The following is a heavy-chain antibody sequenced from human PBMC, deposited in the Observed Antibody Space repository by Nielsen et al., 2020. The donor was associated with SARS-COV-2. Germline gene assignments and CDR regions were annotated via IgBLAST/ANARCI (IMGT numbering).Heavy chain of an antibody. V-gene: IGHV1-46*01. D-gene: IGHD5-12*01. CDR3: AREYSGYGGPHWFDP. Sequence: ASVQVSCKASGYTFTSYYMHWVRPPPGQGLEWMGLINPSGGSTSYAQKFQGRVTMTRDTSTSTVYMELNSLRSEDTAVYYCAREYSGYGGPHWFDPWGQGTLVTVSS. CDR1: GYTFTSYY. CDR2: INPSGGST. J-gene: IGHJ5*02.